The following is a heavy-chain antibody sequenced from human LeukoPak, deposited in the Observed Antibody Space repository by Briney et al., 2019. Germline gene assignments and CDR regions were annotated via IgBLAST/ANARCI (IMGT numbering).Heavy chain of an antibody. J-gene: IGHJ4*02. D-gene: IGHD2-2*01. CDR2: INDDGSST. V-gene: IGHV3-74*01. Sequence: GGSLRLSCAASGFTFSGAWMHWVRQAPGKGLMWVSRINDDGSSTRHADPVKGRFTISRDNAKNTLYLQMNSLRAEDTAVYYCARVSGPGMNEYYHLWGQGTLVTVSS. CDR3: ARVSGPGMNEYYHL. CDR1: GFTFSGAW.